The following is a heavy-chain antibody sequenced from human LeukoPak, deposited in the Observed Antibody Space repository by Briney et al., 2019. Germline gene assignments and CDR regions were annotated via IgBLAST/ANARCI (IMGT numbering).Heavy chain of an antibody. CDR3: ARGGNTAANYYYNGMDV. CDR2: ISSSSSYI. Sequence: PGGSLRLSCAASGLIFSSYSMNWVRQAPGKGLEWVSSISSSSSYIYYADSVKGRFTISRDNAKNSLYLQMNSLRAEDTAVYYCARGGNTAANYYYNGMDVWGQGTTVTVSS. V-gene: IGHV3-21*01. CDR1: GLIFSSYS. D-gene: IGHD5-18*01. J-gene: IGHJ6*02.